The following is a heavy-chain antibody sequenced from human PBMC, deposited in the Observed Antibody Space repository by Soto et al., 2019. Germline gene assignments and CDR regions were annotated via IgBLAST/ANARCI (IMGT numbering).Heavy chain of an antibody. J-gene: IGHJ6*02. V-gene: IGHV3-30*18. CDR2: ISYDGSNK. D-gene: IGHD6-6*01. Sequence: QVQLVESGGGVVQPGRSLRLSCAASGFTFSSYGMHWVRQAPGKGLEWVAVISYDGSNKYYADSVKGRFTISRDNSKNTLYLQMNSLRAEDTAVYYCANSIAAPGGYYYYGMDVWGQGTKVTVSS. CDR1: GFTFSSYG. CDR3: ANSIAAPGGYYYYGMDV.